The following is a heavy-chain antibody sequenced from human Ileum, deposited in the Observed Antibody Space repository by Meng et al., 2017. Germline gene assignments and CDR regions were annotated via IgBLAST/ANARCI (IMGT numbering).Heavy chain of an antibody. D-gene: IGHD2-2*01. Sequence: VKLQEAGPGLVKPSGTLSLPCAVSGGPISSSNCVTWVRQAPGKGLEWIGEIYHSGSPISNPSLKSRVTISVDKSQNQFSLKLNSVTAADTAVYYCARVVGGPASMSGWFDPWGQGTLVTVSS. CDR2: IYHSGSP. CDR3: ARVVGGPASMSGWFDP. J-gene: IGHJ5*01. CDR1: GGPISSSNC. V-gene: IGHV4-4*02.